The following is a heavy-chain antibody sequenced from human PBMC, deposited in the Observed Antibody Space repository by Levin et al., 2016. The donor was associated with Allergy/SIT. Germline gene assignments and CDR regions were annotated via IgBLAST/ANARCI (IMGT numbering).Heavy chain of an antibody. V-gene: IGHV3-49*04. J-gene: IGHJ4*02. D-gene: IGHD3-9*01. CDR3: TRAYYDILTGYYGSFDY. CDR2: IRSKAYGGTT. CDR1: GFTFGDYA. Sequence: GGSLRLSCTASGFTFGDYAMSWVRQAPGKGLEWVGFIRSKAYGGTTEYAASVKGRFTISRDDSKSIAYLQMNSLKTEDTAVYYCTRAYYDILTGYYGSFDYWGQGTLVTVSS.